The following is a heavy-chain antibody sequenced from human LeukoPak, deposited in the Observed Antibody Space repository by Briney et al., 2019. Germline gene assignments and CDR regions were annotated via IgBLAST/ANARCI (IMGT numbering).Heavy chain of an antibody. CDR2: INHSGST. V-gene: IGHV4-34*01. J-gene: IGHJ4*02. CDR1: GGSFSGYY. Sequence: SGTLSLTCAVYGGSFSGYYWSWIRQPPGKGLEWIGEINHSGSTNYNPSLKSRVTISVDTSKNQFSLKLSSVTAADTAVYYCASWSAYGDYIDYWGQGTLVTVSS. CDR3: ASWSAYGDYIDY. D-gene: IGHD4-17*01.